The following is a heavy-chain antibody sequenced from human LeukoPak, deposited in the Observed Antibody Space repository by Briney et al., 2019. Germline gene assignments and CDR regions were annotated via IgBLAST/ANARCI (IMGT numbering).Heavy chain of an antibody. CDR1: GGSISSYY. CDR3: AREGSGWAIDY. Sequence: SENLSLTCTVSGGSISSYYWSWIRQPPGKGLEWIGYIYYSGSTNYNPSLKSRVTISVDTSKNQFSLKLSSVTAADTAVYYCAREGSGWAIDYWGQGTLVTVSS. J-gene: IGHJ4*02. CDR2: IYYSGST. V-gene: IGHV4-59*01. D-gene: IGHD6-19*01.